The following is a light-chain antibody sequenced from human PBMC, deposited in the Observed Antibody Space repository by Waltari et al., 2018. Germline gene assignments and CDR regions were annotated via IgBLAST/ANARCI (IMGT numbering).Light chain of an antibody. Sequence: DIVMTQSPDSLAVSLGERAPINCKSSQSVLYSSNNKNYLAWYQQKPGQPPKLLIYWASTRESGVPDRFSGSGSGTDFTLTISSLQAEDVAVYYCQQYYSTPLTFGPGTKVDIK. CDR1: QSVLYSSNNKNY. CDR2: WAS. J-gene: IGKJ3*01. CDR3: QQYYSTPLT. V-gene: IGKV4-1*01.